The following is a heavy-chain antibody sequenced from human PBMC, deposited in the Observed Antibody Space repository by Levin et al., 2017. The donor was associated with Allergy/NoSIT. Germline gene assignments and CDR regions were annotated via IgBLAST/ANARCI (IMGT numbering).Heavy chain of an antibody. CDR1: GFTFRDYA. J-gene: IGHJ4*02. Sequence: GESLKISCTTSGFTFRDYAVTWVRQAPGKGLEWVGFIKSNNYGGTTGYAASVKGRFTISRDDSKAIAYLQMNSLKSEDTAVYFCTRYHDFWSGYYLDYWGQGTLVTVSS. CDR3: TRYHDFWSGYYLDY. CDR2: IKSNNYGGTT. V-gene: IGHV3-49*04. D-gene: IGHD3-3*01.